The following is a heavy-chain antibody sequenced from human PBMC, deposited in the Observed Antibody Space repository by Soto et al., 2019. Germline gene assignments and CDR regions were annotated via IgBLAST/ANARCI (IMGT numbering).Heavy chain of an antibody. CDR3: AKAIYSSSYYYYGRDV. V-gene: IGHV3-43*02. Sequence: GGCRRLSCAASGFTFDDYAMHWVRQSPGKGLGWVSLTSGDGGSTYYADSVKGRFTITRDNSKYSLYLQINSLRTEDTALYYCAKAIYSSSYYYYGRDVWGQGTTVTVSS. J-gene: IGHJ6*02. CDR2: TSGDGGST. D-gene: IGHD6-13*01. CDR1: GFTFDDYA.